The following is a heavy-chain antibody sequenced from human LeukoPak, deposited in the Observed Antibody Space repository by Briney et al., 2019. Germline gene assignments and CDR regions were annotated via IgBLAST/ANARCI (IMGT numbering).Heavy chain of an antibody. CDR3: ASSSGSQLFDY. D-gene: IGHD5-12*01. J-gene: IGHJ4*02. V-gene: IGHV4-59*01. Sequence: SETLSLTCTVSGGSISSYYWSWIRQPPGKGLEWIGYIYYSGSTNYNPSLKSRVTISVDTSKNQFSLKLRSVTAADAAVYYCASSSGSQLFDYWGQGTLVTVSS. CDR1: GGSISSYY. CDR2: IYYSGST.